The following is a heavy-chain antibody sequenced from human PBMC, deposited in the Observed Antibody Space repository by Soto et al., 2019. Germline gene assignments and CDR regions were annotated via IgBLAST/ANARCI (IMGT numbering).Heavy chain of an antibody. D-gene: IGHD2-15*01. CDR2: ISYDGSNK. J-gene: IGHJ6*02. CDR3: ARMASFYCSGGSCYPTYGMDV. CDR1: GFTFSSYA. V-gene: IGHV3-30-3*01. Sequence: QVQLVESGGGVVQPGRSPRLSCAASGFTFSSYAMHWVRQAPGKGLEWVAVISYDGSNKYYADSVKGRFTISRDNSKNTLYLQMNSLRAEDTAVYYCARMASFYCSGGSCYPTYGMDVWGQGTTVTVSS.